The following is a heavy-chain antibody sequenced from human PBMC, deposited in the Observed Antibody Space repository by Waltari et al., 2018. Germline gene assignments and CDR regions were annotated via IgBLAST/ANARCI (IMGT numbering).Heavy chain of an antibody. CDR1: GYTFTDYY. CDR3: ATQVNCSGGSCYSNYYYYYMDV. CDR2: VDPEDGET. V-gene: IGHV1-69-2*01. Sequence: EVQLVQSGAEVKKPGATVKISCKVSGYTFTDYYMHWVQQAPGKGLEWMGLVDPEDGETIYAEKFQGRVTITADTSTDTAYMELSSLRSEDTAVYYCATQVNCSGGSCYSNYYYYYMDVWGKGTTVTVSS. D-gene: IGHD2-15*01. J-gene: IGHJ6*03.